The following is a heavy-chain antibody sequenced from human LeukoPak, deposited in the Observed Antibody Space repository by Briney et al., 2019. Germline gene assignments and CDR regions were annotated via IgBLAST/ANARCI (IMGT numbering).Heavy chain of an antibody. D-gene: IGHD4-17*01. J-gene: IGHJ4*02. Sequence: GGSLRLSCAASGFTFSSYAVSWVRQAPGKGLEWVSAISGSGGSTYYADSVKGRFTISRDNSKNTLYLQMNSLRAEDTAVYYCAKDRRRTTVTLFDYWGQGTLVTVSS. CDR2: ISGSGGST. V-gene: IGHV3-23*01. CDR1: GFTFSSYA. CDR3: AKDRRRTTVTLFDY.